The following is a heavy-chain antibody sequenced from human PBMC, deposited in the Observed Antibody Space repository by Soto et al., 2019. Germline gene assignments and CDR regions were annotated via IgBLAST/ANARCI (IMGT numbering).Heavy chain of an antibody. CDR3: AKVERYYYDRSGYSSSPLF. CDR2: ISGSGGTT. CDR1: GFTLSSYA. D-gene: IGHD3-22*01. Sequence: EVQLLESGGGLVQPGGSLRLSCAASGFTLSSYAMSWVRQAPGKGLEWVSAISGSGGTTYYADCVKGRFTISRDTSKNTLYLQMNSLRAEDTAVYYCAKVERYYYDRSGYSSSPLFWGQGTLVTVSS. V-gene: IGHV3-23*01. J-gene: IGHJ4*02.